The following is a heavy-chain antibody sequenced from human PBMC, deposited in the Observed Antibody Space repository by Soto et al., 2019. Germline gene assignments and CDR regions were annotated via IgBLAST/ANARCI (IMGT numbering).Heavy chain of an antibody. J-gene: IGHJ5*02. CDR3: ARVARPAQTYDP. CDR2: INHSGST. CDR1: GGSFSGYY. V-gene: IGHV4-34*01. Sequence: QVHLQQWGAGLLKPSETLSLTCAVYGGSFSGYYWSWIRQPPGKGLEWIGEINHSGSTSYNPSLRSRVSISLDTSNYQIYLRLNSVTAADTATYYCARVARPAQTYDPWGQGTLVIVSS.